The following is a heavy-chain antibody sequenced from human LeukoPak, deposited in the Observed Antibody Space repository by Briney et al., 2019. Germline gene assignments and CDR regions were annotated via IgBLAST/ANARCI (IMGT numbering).Heavy chain of an antibody. CDR3: ARGVVGGYYYPFDY. Sequence: GGSLRLSCAASGFTFSSYAMHWVRQALGKGLEWVAVISYDGSNKYYADSVKGRFTISRDNSKNTLYLQMNSLRAEDTAVYYCARGVVGGYYYPFDYWGQGTLVTVSS. V-gene: IGHV3-30*04. CDR2: ISYDGSNK. CDR1: GFTFSSYA. D-gene: IGHD3-22*01. J-gene: IGHJ4*02.